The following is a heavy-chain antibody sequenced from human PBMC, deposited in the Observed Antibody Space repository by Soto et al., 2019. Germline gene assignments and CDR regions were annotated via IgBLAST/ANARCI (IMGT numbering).Heavy chain of an antibody. Sequence: QVQLVQSGAEVKKPGASVKVSCKVSGSTFTSYYMHWVRQAPGQGLEWMGIINPSGGSTSYAQKFQGRVTMTRDTSTSTVYMELSSLRSEDTAVYYCASSTPFGYGDHRGPFTGWGQGTLVTVSS. V-gene: IGHV1-46*03. CDR1: GSTFTSYY. CDR2: INPSGGST. D-gene: IGHD4-17*01. CDR3: ASSTPFGYGDHRGPFTG. J-gene: IGHJ4*02.